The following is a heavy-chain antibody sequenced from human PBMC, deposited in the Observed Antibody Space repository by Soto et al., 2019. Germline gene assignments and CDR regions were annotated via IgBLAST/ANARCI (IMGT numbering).Heavy chain of an antibody. CDR3: ARDKASSASTDFDY. CDR1: GGTFSSYA. D-gene: IGHD6-6*01. Sequence: QVQLVQYGAEVKKPGSSVKVSCKASGGTFSSYAISWVRQSPGQGLEWMGGIIHIFGTANYAQKFQGRVTVTADESTGTAYMELRRLRSEDKAVYCCARDKASSASTDFDYWGQGNLVTVSS. CDR2: IIHIFGTA. V-gene: IGHV1-69*01. J-gene: IGHJ4*02.